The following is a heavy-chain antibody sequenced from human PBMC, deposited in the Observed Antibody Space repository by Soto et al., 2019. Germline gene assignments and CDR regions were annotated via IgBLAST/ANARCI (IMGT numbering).Heavy chain of an antibody. CDR3: ATRPANVDFYLGVFDF. D-gene: IGHD3-3*01. Sequence: EVQLLESGGGLVQPGGSLRVSCTVSGLTFSRHAMTWVRQAPGKGLEWVSGITRTGDTYYADSVKGRFTISRDNSKNTLYLQMNILGADDTAVYFCATRPANVDFYLGVFDFWGQGTLVTVSS. V-gene: IGHV3-23*01. CDR2: ITRTGDT. J-gene: IGHJ4*02. CDR1: GLTFSRHA.